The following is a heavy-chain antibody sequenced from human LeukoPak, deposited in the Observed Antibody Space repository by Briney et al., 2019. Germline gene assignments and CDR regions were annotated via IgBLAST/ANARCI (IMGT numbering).Heavy chain of an antibody. D-gene: IGHD3-10*01. J-gene: IGHJ5*02. CDR2: INPNSGGT. V-gene: IGHV1-2*02. CDR1: GYTLTGYY. CDR3: ARVSRFGELRWYWFDP. Sequence: ASVKVSCKASGYTLTGYYMHWVRQAPGQGLEWMGWINPNSGGTNYAQKFQGRVTMTRDTSISTAYMELSRLRSDDTAVYYCARVSRFGELRWYWFDPWGQGTLVTVSS.